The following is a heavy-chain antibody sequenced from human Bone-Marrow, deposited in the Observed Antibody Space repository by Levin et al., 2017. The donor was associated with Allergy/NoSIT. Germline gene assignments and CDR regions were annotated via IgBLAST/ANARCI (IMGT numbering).Heavy chain of an antibody. V-gene: IGHV3-72*01. Sequence: GGSLRLSCAASGFTLSDYYMDWVRQAPGKGLEWVGRTRNKANSYTTEYAASVKGRFTISRDDSKNSLFLQMNSLNTEDTAVYYCVRAIVGATRTNNFDDWGQGTLVTVSS. J-gene: IGHJ4*02. D-gene: IGHD1-26*01. CDR3: VRAIVGATRTNNFDD. CDR2: TRNKANSYTT. CDR1: GFTLSDYY.